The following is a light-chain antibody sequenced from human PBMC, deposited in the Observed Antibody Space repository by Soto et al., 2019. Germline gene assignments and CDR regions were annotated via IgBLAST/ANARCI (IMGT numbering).Light chain of an antibody. V-gene: IGKV1-33*01. CDR3: QHYDSLPLFT. CDR2: DAS. J-gene: IGKJ3*01. Sequence: DIQMTQSPSSLSASVGDRVTITCQASQDIYIYLNWYQQRPGKAPKLLIYDASNLETGVPSRFSGSGSGTDFTFTISSLQPEDIATYFCQHYDSLPLFTFGPGTRVYIK. CDR1: QDIYIY.